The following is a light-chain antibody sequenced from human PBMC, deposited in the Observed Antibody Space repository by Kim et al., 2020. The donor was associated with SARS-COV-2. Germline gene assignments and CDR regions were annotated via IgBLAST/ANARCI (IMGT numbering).Light chain of an antibody. V-gene: IGKV1-33*01. Sequence: LSASIGSRVTITCRASQDIRAQLAWFQHRPGQAPTVLIYDAVTLQQGVPSRFSGSGSGTDFTFTISRLQPEDFATYYCLQYDSDHSFGQGTKLEI. CDR1: QDIRAQ. CDR2: DAV. CDR3: LQYDSDHS. J-gene: IGKJ2*03.